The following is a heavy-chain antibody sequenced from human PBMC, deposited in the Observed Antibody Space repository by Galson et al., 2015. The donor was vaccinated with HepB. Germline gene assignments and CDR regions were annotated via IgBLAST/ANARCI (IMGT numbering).Heavy chain of an antibody. Sequence: SLRLSCAASGFTFSSYGLRWVRQAPGKGLEWVAVIWYDGSNKYYADSVKGRFTISRDNSKNTLYLQMNSLRAEDTAVYYCARDPNSGWYFDYWGQGTLVTVSS. CDR1: GFTFSSYG. J-gene: IGHJ4*02. D-gene: IGHD6-19*01. CDR2: IWYDGSNK. V-gene: IGHV3-33*08. CDR3: ARDPNSGWYFDY.